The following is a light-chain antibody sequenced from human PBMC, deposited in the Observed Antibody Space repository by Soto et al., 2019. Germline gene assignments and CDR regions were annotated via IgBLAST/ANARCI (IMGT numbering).Light chain of an antibody. J-gene: IGKJ1*01. CDR1: QSISNNY. V-gene: IGKV3-20*01. CDR3: QQYGGSAT. CDR2: GAS. Sequence: EIVLTQSPGTLSLSPGERATLSCRASQSISNNYLAWYQQKPGQAPRLLIYGASSRASGIPDRFSGSGSGTDFTLTIRRLEPEDTAVYYCQQYGGSATFGQGTKVDIK.